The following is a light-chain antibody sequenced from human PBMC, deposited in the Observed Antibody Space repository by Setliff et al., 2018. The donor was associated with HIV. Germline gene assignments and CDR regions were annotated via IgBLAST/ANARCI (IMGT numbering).Light chain of an antibody. Sequence: SVLAQPASVSGSPGQSITISCTGTSSDVGSYNLVSWYQQHPGKAPKLMIYAVSKRPSGVSDRFSGSKSGNTASLTISGLQAEDEADYYCCSYASSSLSYVFGAGTKVTVL. J-gene: IGLJ1*01. CDR1: SSDVGSYNL. CDR2: AVS. V-gene: IGLV2-23*02. CDR3: CSYASSSLSYV.